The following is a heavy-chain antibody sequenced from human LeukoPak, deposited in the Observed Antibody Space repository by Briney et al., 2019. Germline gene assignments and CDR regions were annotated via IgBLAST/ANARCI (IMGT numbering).Heavy chain of an antibody. D-gene: IGHD3-22*01. Sequence: SETLSLTCTVSGGSISSSSYYWGWVRQPPGKGLEWIGSIYYSGGTYYNPSLKSRVTISVDTSENQFSLKLSSVTAADTAVYYCARQEYYYDSSGYWPCYFDYWGQGTLVTVSS. CDR1: GGSISSSSYY. CDR2: IYYSGGT. J-gene: IGHJ4*02. CDR3: ARQEYYYDSSGYWPCYFDY. V-gene: IGHV4-39*01.